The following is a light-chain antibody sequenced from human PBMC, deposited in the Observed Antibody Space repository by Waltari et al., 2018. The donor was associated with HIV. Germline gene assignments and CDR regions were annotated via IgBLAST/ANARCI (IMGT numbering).Light chain of an antibody. V-gene: IGLV3-19*01. CDR3: HSRDSSGYSDV. J-gene: IGLJ1*01. CDR1: SLRSYY. Sequence: SSELTQDPDVSVALGQTLKITCQGDSLRSYYANWYQQKPGQAPVLVLHGKNSRPSGVPDRFSGSTSGSTASLTITGAQAEDEAVYHCHSRDSSGYSDVFGNGTQVTVL. CDR2: GKN.